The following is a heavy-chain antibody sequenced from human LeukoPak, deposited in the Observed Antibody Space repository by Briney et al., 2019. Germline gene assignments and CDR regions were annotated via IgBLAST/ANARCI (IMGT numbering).Heavy chain of an antibody. D-gene: IGHD1-1*01. J-gene: IGHJ6*03. V-gene: IGHV5-51*01. CDR3: ARLGTPYYYYYMDV. Sequence: GESLKISCQGSGYTFSNYWIAWVRPMPGNGLEWMGIIYPGDSDTKYSPSFQGQVSISADKSINAAYLQWRSVKASDTAIYYCARLGTPYYYYYMDVWGRGTTVTVSS. CDR1: GYTFSNYW. CDR2: IYPGDSDT.